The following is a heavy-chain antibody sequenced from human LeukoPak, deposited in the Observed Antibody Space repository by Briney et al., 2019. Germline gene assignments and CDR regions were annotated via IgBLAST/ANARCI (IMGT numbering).Heavy chain of an antibody. CDR3: ARDGWELRRPGIDDWFDP. CDR2: ISAYNGNT. CDR1: GYTFTSYG. Sequence: GASVKVSCKASGYTFTSYGISWVRQAPGQGLEWMGWISAYNGNTNYAQKLQGRVTMTTDTSTSTAYMGLRSLRSDDTAVYYCARDGWELRRPGIDDWFDPWGQGTLVTVSS. J-gene: IGHJ5*02. V-gene: IGHV1-18*01. D-gene: IGHD1-26*01.